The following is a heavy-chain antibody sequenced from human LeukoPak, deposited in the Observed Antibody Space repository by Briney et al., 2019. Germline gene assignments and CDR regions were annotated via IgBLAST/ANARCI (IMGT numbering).Heavy chain of an antibody. CDR1: GFTFSSYG. CDR3: ARCGLVGYCSGASALWAFDI. D-gene: IGHD2-15*01. Sequence: PGGSLRLSCAASGFTFSSYGMHWVRQAPGKGLEWVAVISYDGSNKYYADSVKGRFTISRDNSKNTLYLQMNSLRAEDTAVYYCARCGLVGYCSGASALWAFDIWGQGTMVTVSS. J-gene: IGHJ3*02. V-gene: IGHV3-30*03. CDR2: ISYDGSNK.